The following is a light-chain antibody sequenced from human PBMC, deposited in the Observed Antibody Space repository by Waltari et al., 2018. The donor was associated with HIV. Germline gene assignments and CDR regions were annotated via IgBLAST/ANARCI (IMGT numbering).Light chain of an antibody. Sequence: DIQMTQSPSSLSASVGDRVTITCRANQTISSFLNWYQQKPGKAPELLIYAASSLESGVPSRFSGSGSGTDFTLTISSLQPEDFATYYCQQSYNTPWTFGQGTKVEIK. CDR3: QQSYNTPWT. V-gene: IGKV1-39*01. CDR1: QTISSF. CDR2: AAS. J-gene: IGKJ1*01.